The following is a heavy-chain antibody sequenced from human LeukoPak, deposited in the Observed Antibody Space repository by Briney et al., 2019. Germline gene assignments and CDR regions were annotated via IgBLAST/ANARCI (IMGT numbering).Heavy chain of an antibody. CDR2: MNPNSGNT. V-gene: IGHV1-8*01. D-gene: IGHD3-10*01. CDR3: ARAPPRFDYYGSGRRVIARWFDP. CDR1: GYTFTSYD. Sequence: ASVKVSCKASGYTFTSYDINWVRQATGQGLEWMGWMNPNSGNTGYAQKFQGRVTMTRNTSISTAYMELSSLRSEDTAVYYRARAPPRFDYYGSGRRVIARWFDPWGQGTLVTVSS. J-gene: IGHJ5*02.